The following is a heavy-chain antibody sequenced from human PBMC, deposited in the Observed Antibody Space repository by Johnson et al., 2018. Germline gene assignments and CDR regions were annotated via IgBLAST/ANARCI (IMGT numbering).Heavy chain of an antibody. CDR3: AKGTVAADDYAFDI. V-gene: IGHV3-9*01. D-gene: IGHD6-19*01. J-gene: IGHJ3*02. CDR2: ISWNSGSI. CDR1: GFTFDDYA. Sequence: EVQLVESGGGLVQPGRSLRLSCAASGFTFDDYAMHWVRQAPGKGLEWVSGISWNSGSIGYADSVKGRFTISRDNSKNTVYLHGNSLRAEDTAVYYCAKGTVAADDYAFDIWGQWTVVTVSS.